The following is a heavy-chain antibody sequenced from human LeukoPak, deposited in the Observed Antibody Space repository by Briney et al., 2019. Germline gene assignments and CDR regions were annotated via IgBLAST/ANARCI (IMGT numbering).Heavy chain of an antibody. V-gene: IGHV1-2*02. D-gene: IGHD5-12*01. CDR3: ARYRASGYDLRLFDY. J-gene: IGHJ4*02. CDR1: GYTFTSYY. Sequence: ASVKVSCKASGYTFTSYYMHWVRQAPGQGLEWMGWINPNSGGTNYAQKFQGRVTMTRDTSISTAYMELSRLRSDDTAVYYCARYRASGYDLRLFDYWGQGTLVTVSS. CDR2: INPNSGGT.